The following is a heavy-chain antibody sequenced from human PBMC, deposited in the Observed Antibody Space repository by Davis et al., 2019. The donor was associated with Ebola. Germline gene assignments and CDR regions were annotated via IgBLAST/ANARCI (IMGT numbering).Heavy chain of an antibody. Sequence: GESLKISCAVSGFTVNTNYMSWVRQAPGKGLEWVSLIYSGGSTYYAGSVKGRFTISRDNSKNTLYLQMNSLRAEDTAVYYCARVYYDSSGYYGLVSYCGMDVWGQGTTVTVSS. CDR2: IYSGGST. J-gene: IGHJ6*02. CDR3: ARVYYDSSGYYGLVSYCGMDV. V-gene: IGHV3-66*01. D-gene: IGHD3-22*01. CDR1: GFTVNTNY.